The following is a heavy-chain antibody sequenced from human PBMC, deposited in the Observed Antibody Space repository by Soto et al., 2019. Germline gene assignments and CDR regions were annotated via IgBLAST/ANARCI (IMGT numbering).Heavy chain of an antibody. CDR3: AKGNTAMFTTVYY. Sequence: EVQLLESGGGLVQPGGSLRLSCAASGFTCSSYAMSWVRQAPGKGLEWVSAISCSGGSTYYADSVKGRFTISRDNSKNTLYRQMNSLRAEDTAVYYCAKGNTAMFTTVYYWGQGTLVTVSS. D-gene: IGHD5-18*01. V-gene: IGHV3-23*01. J-gene: IGHJ4*02. CDR1: GFTCSSYA. CDR2: ISCSGGST.